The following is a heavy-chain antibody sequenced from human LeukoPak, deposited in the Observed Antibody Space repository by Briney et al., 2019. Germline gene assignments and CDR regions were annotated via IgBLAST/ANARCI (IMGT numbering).Heavy chain of an antibody. V-gene: IGHV3-21*01. D-gene: IGHD4-17*01. CDR1: GFTFNSYT. Sequence: PGGSLRLSCAASGFTFNSYTMNWVRQAPEKGLEWVSSISSGSSYIYYADSVEGRFTISRDNAKNSLFLQMNSLRAEDTAVYYCARDRSYGDYREPDPFDVWGQGTMVTVSS. J-gene: IGHJ3*01. CDR3: ARDRSYGDYREPDPFDV. CDR2: ISSGSSYI.